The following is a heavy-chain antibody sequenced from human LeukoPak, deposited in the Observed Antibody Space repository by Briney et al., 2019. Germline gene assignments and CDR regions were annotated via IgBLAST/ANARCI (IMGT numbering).Heavy chain of an antibody. J-gene: IGHJ4*02. CDR2: INHSGST. V-gene: IGHV4-34*01. D-gene: IGHD5-12*01. Sequence: SETLSLTCAVYGGSFSGYYWSWIRQPPGEGLESIGEINHSGSTNYNPSLKRRVTISVDTSKNQFPLKLSSVTAAATAVYYCARSGYSGYDYWGQGTLVTVSS. CDR1: GGSFSGYY. CDR3: ARSGYSGYDY.